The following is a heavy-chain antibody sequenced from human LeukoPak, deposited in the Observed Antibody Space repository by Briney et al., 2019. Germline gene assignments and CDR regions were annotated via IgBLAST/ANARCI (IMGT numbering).Heavy chain of an antibody. J-gene: IGHJ5*02. D-gene: IGHD3-10*01. Sequence: GGSLRLSCAASGFTVSSNYMSWLRQAPGKGPEWVAVIYSGGSTYYADSVKGRFTISRDNSKNTLYLQMSSLRAEDTAVYYCARVDVGWFDPWGQGTLVTVSS. CDR2: IYSGGST. CDR1: GFTVSSNY. V-gene: IGHV3-66*01. CDR3: ARVDVGWFDP.